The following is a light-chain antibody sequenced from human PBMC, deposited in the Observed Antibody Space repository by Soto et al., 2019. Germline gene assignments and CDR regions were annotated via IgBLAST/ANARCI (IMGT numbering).Light chain of an antibody. CDR2: GAS. CDR3: QQYNNWPRT. V-gene: IGKV3-15*01. Sequence: EVVMTQSPATLSVSQGERATLSCRASQSVSSNLAWYQQKPGQAPRLLIYGASTRAAGIPARFSGSGSGTDFTLTITSLQSEDFGVYYCQQYNNWPRTFGQGTKVDIK. CDR1: QSVSSN. J-gene: IGKJ1*01.